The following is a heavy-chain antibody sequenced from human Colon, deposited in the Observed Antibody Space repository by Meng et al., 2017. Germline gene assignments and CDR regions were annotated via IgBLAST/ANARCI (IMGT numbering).Heavy chain of an antibody. Sequence: QGGPEWAGPGRVKPSGTLSLTCAVSGDSITYDNRSSWLRQPPGKGLEWIGEIHHGRGTNYNPALRSRVTFSLDKSRNQLSLTLTSVTAADTAVYYCARNGFYSLGYWGQGALVTVSS. V-gene: IGHV4-4*02. D-gene: IGHD3-22*01. CDR2: IHHGRGT. CDR1: GDSITYDNR. CDR3: ARNGFYSLGY. J-gene: IGHJ4*02.